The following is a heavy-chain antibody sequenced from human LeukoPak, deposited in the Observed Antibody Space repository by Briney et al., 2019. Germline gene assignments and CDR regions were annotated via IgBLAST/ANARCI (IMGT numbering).Heavy chain of an antibody. D-gene: IGHD2-15*01. Sequence: ASVKVSCKASGYIFMSYGVSWVRQAPGQGLEWMGLNSAYNGNANYAQKFQGRVTMTTDTSTSTAYMELRSLRSDDTAMYYCARHLLYCSGGSCYPGTPFDYWGQGTLVTVSS. CDR1: GYIFMSYG. V-gene: IGHV1-18*01. CDR2: NSAYNGNA. J-gene: IGHJ4*02. CDR3: ARHLLYCSGGSCYPGTPFDY.